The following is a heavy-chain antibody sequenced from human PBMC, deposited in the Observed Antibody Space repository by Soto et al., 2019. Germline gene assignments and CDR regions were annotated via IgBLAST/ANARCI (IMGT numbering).Heavy chain of an antibody. CDR1: GFTFRNYA. V-gene: IGHV3-23*01. D-gene: IGHD6-13*01. CDR3: AKEYFGQFADPDGSSWYPIFDY. Sequence: GSLRLSCAASGFTFRNYAMSWVRQAPGKGLEWVSAIHGSGTSAYYADSVKGRFTVSRDNSKNTLYLQMNSLRAEDTAVYYCAKEYFGQFADPDGSSWYPIFDYWGQGTLVTVSS. CDR2: IHGSGTSA. J-gene: IGHJ4*02.